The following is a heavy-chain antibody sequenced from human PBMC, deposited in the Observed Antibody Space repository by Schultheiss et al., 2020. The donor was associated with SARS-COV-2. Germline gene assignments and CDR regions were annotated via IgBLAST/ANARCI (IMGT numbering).Heavy chain of an antibody. Sequence: SVKVSCKASGGTFSSYAISWVRQAPGQGLEWMGRIIPILGIANYAQKFQGRVTITADKSTSTAYMELSSLRSEDTAVYYCAREHRSSGKLNYGMDVWGQGTTVTVSS. CDR1: GGTFSSYA. V-gene: IGHV1-69*04. D-gene: IGHD3-10*01. CDR3: AREHRSSGKLNYGMDV. J-gene: IGHJ6*02. CDR2: IIPILGIA.